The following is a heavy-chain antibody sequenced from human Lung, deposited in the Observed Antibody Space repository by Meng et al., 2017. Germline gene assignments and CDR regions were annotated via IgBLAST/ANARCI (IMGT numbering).Heavy chain of an antibody. CDR2: ICYSGRT. Sequence: QLQLQESGPGLVKPSETLSLSGTVSGGSISRSRYYWGWIRQPPGKGLEWIGRICYSGRTYYKPSLKSRVTIAVDTSKNQFSLKLSSVTAADTAVYYCAEVSRGYNYGFDQWGQGTLVTVSS. CDR1: GGSISRSRYY. J-gene: IGHJ4*02. V-gene: IGHV4-39*01. CDR3: AEVSRGYNYGFDQ. D-gene: IGHD5-18*01.